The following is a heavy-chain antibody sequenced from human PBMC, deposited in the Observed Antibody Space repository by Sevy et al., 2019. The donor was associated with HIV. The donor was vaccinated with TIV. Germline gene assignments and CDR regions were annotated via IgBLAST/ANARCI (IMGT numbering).Heavy chain of an antibody. V-gene: IGHV4-59*01. CDR1: GGFISSYY. D-gene: IGHD6-13*01. CDR3: ATGVAAADNWFDP. J-gene: IGHJ5*02. CDR2: IYDSGNT. Sequence: SETLSLTCTVSGGFISSYYWNWIRQPPGKGLEWIGYIYDSGNTNYNPSVKSRVTISLDMSKNQFSLKLSSVTAADTAVYYCATGVAAADNWFDPWGQGTLVTVSS.